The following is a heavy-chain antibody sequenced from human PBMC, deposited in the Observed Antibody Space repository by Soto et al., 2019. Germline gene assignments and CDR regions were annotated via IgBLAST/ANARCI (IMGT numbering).Heavy chain of an antibody. J-gene: IGHJ6*01. CDR3: AKQRGTSGSSYYGLEV. CDR1: GFDFTAAW. CDR2: IKSRGSGGTT. Sequence: QLVESGGGLVTPGKSVTLSCVGSGFDFTAAWMHWVRQAPGTGLEWVGRIKSRGSGGTTDYSAPVRGRFTISRDDSKDTVYLQMSSLKTEYTAVYFCAKQRGTSGSSYYGLEVWGQGSTVTVTS. D-gene: IGHD1-1*01. V-gene: IGHV3-15*07.